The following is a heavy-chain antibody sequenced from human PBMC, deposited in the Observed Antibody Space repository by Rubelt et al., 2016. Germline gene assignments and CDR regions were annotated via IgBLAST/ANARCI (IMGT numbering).Heavy chain of an antibody. J-gene: IGHJ6*02. CDR1: GFTFDDYT. CDR2: ISWDGGST. D-gene: IGHD6-13*01. Sequence: EVQLVESGGVVVQPGGSLRLSCAASGFTFDDYTMHWVRQAPGKGLEWVSLISWDGGSTYYADSVKGRFTISRDNSKNSLYLQMNSLRTGGTACYYCAKDNSAARTADYSYYGMDVWGQGTTVTVSS. CDR3: AKDNSAARTADYSYYGMDV. V-gene: IGHV3-43*01.